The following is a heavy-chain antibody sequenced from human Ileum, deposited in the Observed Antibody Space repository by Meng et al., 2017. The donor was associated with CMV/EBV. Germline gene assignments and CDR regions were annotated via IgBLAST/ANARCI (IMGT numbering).Heavy chain of an antibody. CDR2: MYDTGNI. J-gene: IGHJ4*02. D-gene: IGHD4-11*01. Sequence: GSLRLSCTVSGGSTSSSTYYLGWIRQAPGKGLEWIGNMYDTGNIYYSPSFRSRATISVGASKNQFSLRLTAVTTADTAVYYCARSIYSNTFDFWGQGTLVTVSS. V-gene: IGHV4-39*07. CDR3: ARSIYSNTFDF. CDR1: GGSTSSSTYY.